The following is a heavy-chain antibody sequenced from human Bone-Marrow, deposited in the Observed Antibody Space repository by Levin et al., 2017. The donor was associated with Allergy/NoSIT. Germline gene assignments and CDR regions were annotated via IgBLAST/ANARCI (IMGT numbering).Heavy chain of an antibody. D-gene: IGHD1-26*01. CDR2: ISWDTTTT. V-gene: IGHV3-43*01. J-gene: IGHJ4*02. CDR1: GFSFDDYT. CDR3: AKDLGGSYYDEYYFEY. Sequence: GESLKISCAAAGFSFDDYTMHWVRHAPGKGLEWVSLISWDTTTTYYADSVKGRFTVSRDNSKSSLYLQMDSLKAEDTALYYCAKDLGGSYYDEYYFEYWGRGTLVTVSS.